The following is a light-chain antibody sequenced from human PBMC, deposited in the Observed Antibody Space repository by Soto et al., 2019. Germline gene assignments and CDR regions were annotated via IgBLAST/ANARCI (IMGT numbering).Light chain of an antibody. J-gene: IGKJ4*01. CDR1: QSISSN. V-gene: IGKV1-39*01. CDR2: AAS. Sequence: DIQMTQSPSSLSASVGDRVTITCRASQSISSNLNWYQQKPGKAPKLLIYAASSLQSGVPSRFSGGGSGTDFTLTISSLQPEDFATYYCQQINSYPLTFGGGTKVDIK. CDR3: QQINSYPLT.